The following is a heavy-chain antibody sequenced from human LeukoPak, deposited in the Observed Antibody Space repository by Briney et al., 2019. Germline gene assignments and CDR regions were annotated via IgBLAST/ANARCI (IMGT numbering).Heavy chain of an antibody. CDR1: GFTFDDYG. CDR3: ARGPPRIDGTPPVI. V-gene: IGHV3-20*04. D-gene: IGHD5-24*01. Sequence: GGSLRLSCAASGFTFDDYGMSWVRQAPGKGLEWVSGINWNGGSTGYADSVKGRFTISRDNAKNSLYLQMNSLRAEDTALYYCARGPPRIDGTPPVIWGQGTLVTVSS. J-gene: IGHJ4*02. CDR2: INWNGGST.